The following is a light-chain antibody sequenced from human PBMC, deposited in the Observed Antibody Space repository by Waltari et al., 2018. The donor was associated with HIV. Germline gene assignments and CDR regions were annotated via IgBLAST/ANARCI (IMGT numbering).Light chain of an antibody. Sequence: QSVLTQPPSASGTTGQTVTIPCSGGRSNIGSHNVNWYQQLPGTAPKLVMFINNQRPSGVPDRFSGSKSGTSASLAISGLQSEDEADYYCAAWDDRLNGVVFGGGTKLTVL. CDR1: RSNIGSHN. J-gene: IGLJ3*02. CDR2: INN. CDR3: AAWDDRLNGVV. V-gene: IGLV1-44*01.